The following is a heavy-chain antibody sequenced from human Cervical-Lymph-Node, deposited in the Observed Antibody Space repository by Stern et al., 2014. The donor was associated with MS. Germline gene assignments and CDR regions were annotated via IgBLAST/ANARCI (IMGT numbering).Heavy chain of an antibody. CDR3: ARATYNGSGSYYTDQ. D-gene: IGHD3-10*01. J-gene: IGHJ4*02. CDR2: ISSTSSYI. Sequence: EVQLEESGGCLVKPGGSLRLSCTVSGFTFSIYSMNWVRQAPGKGLEWVSFISSTSSYIYYADSVKGRFTISRDNAKNSLYLQMNSLRAEDTAVYYCARATYNGSGSYYTDQWGQGTRVTVSS. CDR1: GFTFSIYS. V-gene: IGHV3-21*01.